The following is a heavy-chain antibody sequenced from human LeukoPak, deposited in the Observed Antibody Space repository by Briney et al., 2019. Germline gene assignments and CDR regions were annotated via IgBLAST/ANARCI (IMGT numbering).Heavy chain of an antibody. CDR2: ISADGSGI. CDR3: VKDIRSSPYYYYGLDV. V-gene: IGHV3-43*02. J-gene: IGHJ6*02. Sequence: GGSLRLSCAASRFNFDDYAMHWVRQAPGKGLEWVSLISADGSGIFYADSVKGRFPISRDNIKKSLYLQMNSLRTEDTALYYCVKDIRSSPYYYYGLDVWGQGTTVTVSS. CDR1: RFNFDDYA. D-gene: IGHD6-13*01.